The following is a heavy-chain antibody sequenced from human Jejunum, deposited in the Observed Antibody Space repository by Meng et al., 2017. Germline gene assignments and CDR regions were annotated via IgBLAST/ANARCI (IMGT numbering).Heavy chain of an antibody. V-gene: IGHV3-21*01. CDR3: AREGITMVRGLITH. CDR1: GFTFSSYN. Sequence: GESLKISCAASGFTFSSYNMNWVRQAPGKGLEWVSSIRSSNSYIYYADSVKGRFTISRDNAKNSLYLQMNSLRAEDTAVYYCAREGITMVRGLITHWGQGTLVTVSS. D-gene: IGHD3-10*01. J-gene: IGHJ4*02. CDR2: IRSSNSYI.